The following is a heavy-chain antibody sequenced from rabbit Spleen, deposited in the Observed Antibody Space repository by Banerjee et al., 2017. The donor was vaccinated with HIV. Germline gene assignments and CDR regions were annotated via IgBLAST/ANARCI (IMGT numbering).Heavy chain of an antibody. Sequence: QSLEESGGDLVKPGASLTLTCTASGVSFSSSSYMCWVRQAPGKGLEWIGYIDPVFGTTYYASWATGRFTISKTSSTTVTLQMTSLTAADTATYFCAREKSGIVGYDLWGQGTLVTVS. CDR1: GVSFSSSSY. J-gene: IGHJ4*01. CDR3: AREKSGIVGYDL. CDR2: IDPVFGTT. V-gene: IGHV1S40*01. D-gene: IGHD6-1*01.